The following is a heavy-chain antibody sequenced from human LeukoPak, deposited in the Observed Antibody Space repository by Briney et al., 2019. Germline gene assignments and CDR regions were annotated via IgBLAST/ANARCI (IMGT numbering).Heavy chain of an antibody. Sequence: GGSLRLSCAAYGFTFCGYWMAWGRPAPGRGLEWVAHIKQDGREKNYVDPVKGRFTVSRDNAKISVYLQMDTLRVEDTAVYYCARDDYLGYWGQGTLVTVSS. CDR1: GFTFCGYW. D-gene: IGHD3-16*01. J-gene: IGHJ4*02. CDR2: IKQDGREK. CDR3: ARDDYLGY. V-gene: IGHV3-7*05.